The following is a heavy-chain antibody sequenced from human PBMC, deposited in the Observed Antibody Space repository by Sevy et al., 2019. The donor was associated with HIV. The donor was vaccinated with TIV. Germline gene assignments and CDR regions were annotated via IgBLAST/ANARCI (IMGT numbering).Heavy chain of an antibody. CDR2: MNPNTDNT. Sequence: ASVKVSCKASGYIFTSYDINWVRQATGQGLEWMGWMNPNTDNTGYAQKFQGRVTMTRNTSISTAYMELSSLRSEETAVYYCARSGDSSGLKTYFDYWGQGTLVTVSS. D-gene: IGHD3-22*01. J-gene: IGHJ4*02. CDR1: GYIFTSYD. CDR3: ARSGDSSGLKTYFDY. V-gene: IGHV1-8*01.